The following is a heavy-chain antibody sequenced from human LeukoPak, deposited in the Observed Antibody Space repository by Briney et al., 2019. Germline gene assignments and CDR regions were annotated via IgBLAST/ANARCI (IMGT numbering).Heavy chain of an antibody. CDR3: AKTPNSGYDADFDF. J-gene: IGHJ4*02. CDR1: GLTFRNYD. D-gene: IGHD5-12*01. Sequence: GGSLRLSCAASGLTFRNYDMTWVRQAPGKGLEWVSTINASGGIRYYADSVKGRFTVSRDNSGNALFLQMNSLRADDTAVYYCAKTPNSGYDADFDFWGQGILVTVSS. CDR2: INASGGIR. V-gene: IGHV3-23*01.